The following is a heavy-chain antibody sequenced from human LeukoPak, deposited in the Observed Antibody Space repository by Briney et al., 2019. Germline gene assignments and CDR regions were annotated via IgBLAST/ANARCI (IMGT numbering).Heavy chain of an antibody. CDR1: GFTFSSYG. J-gene: IGHJ4*02. Sequence: PGGSLRLSCAASGFTFSSYGMHWVRQAPGKGLEWVAVIWYDGSNKYYADSVKGRFTISRDNSKNTLYLQMNSLRAEDTAVYYCARDRRIATPHQLQTKTEVFDYWGQGTLVTVSS. V-gene: IGHV3-33*08. CDR2: IWYDGSNK. D-gene: IGHD2-2*01. CDR3: ARDRRIATPHQLQTKTEVFDY.